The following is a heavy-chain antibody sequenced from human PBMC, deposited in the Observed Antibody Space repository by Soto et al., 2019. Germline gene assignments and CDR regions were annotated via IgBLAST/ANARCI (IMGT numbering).Heavy chain of an antibody. CDR1: GFTFSSYS. CDR2: ISSSSSYI. CDR3: ARGGGATAFDY. V-gene: IGHV3-21*01. J-gene: IGHJ4*02. D-gene: IGHD1-26*01. Sequence: EVQLVESGGGLVKPGGSLRLSCAASGFTFSSYSMNWVRQAPGKGLEWVSSISSSSSYIYYADSVKGRFTISRDNAKNSLYPQMNRLSAEDTAVYYCARGGGATAFDYWGQGTLVTVSS.